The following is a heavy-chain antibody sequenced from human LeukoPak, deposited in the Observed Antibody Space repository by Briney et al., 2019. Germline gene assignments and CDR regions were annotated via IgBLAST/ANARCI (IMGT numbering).Heavy chain of an antibody. D-gene: IGHD3-10*01. V-gene: IGHV4-39*01. J-gene: IGHJ6*03. Sequence: KTSETLSLTCAVSGGSISSSTYFWGWIRQPPGKGLEWIASIHYSGSTYSNPSLKSRVTISVDTSKNQFSLRLSSVSAADTAVYFCARQLYDSGSYYAPMDVWGKGTTVTISS. CDR1: GGSISSSTYF. CDR3: ARQLYDSGSYYAPMDV. CDR2: IHYSGST.